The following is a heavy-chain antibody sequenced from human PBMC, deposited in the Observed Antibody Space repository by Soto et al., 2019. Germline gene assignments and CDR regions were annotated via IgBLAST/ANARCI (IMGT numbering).Heavy chain of an antibody. CDR2: IRSKAYGGTT. J-gene: IGHJ4*02. Sequence: GGSLRLSCRASGFTFDDYAMSWVRQAPGKGLEWVGFIRSKAYGGTTEYAASVKGRSTISRDDSKSFAYLQMNSLKTEDTAVYFCARDGDYFVSGTYGYLDYWGLGTLVTSPQ. V-gene: IGHV3-49*04. D-gene: IGHD3-10*01. CDR3: ARDGDYFVSGTYGYLDY. CDR1: GFTFDDYA.